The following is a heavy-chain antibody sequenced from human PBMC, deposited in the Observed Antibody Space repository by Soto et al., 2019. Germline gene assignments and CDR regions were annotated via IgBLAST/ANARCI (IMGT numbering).Heavy chain of an antibody. Sequence: GGSLRLSCAASGFTVSSNYMSWVRQAPGKGLEWVSVIYSGGSTYYADSVKGRFTISRDNSKNTLYLQMNSLRAEDTAVYYCARDLPSGPDIAAAGTDYYGMDVWGQGTTVTVSS. J-gene: IGHJ6*02. D-gene: IGHD6-13*01. CDR1: GFTVSSNY. CDR2: IYSGGST. CDR3: ARDLPSGPDIAAAGTDYYGMDV. V-gene: IGHV3-53*01.